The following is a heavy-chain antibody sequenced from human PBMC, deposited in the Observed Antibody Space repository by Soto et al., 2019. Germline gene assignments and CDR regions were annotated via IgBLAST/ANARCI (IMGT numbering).Heavy chain of an antibody. Sequence: GGSLRLSCAASGFTFSSSGMHWVRQAPGKGLEWVAVISYDGSNKYYADSVKGRFTISRDDSKNTLYLQMNSLRAEDTAVYYCAKVRITGTTIGPLWFDPWGQGTLVTVSS. V-gene: IGHV3-30*18. CDR2: ISYDGSNK. CDR1: GFTFSSSG. D-gene: IGHD1-20*01. J-gene: IGHJ5*02. CDR3: AKVRITGTTIGPLWFDP.